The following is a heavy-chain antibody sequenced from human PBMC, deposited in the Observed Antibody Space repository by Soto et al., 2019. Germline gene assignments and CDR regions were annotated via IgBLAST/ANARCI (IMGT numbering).Heavy chain of an antibody. J-gene: IGHJ4*02. Sequence: EVQLLESGGGLVQPGGSLRLSCAASGFTFSSYAMSWVRQAPGKGLEWVSIISPSGGSTYYADSVSGRFTISRDNSKNTLYLQMNSLRAEDTAVYYCAKATRGPLSSRSYAANYLDYWGQGALVTVSS. V-gene: IGHV3-23*01. CDR1: GFTFSSYA. D-gene: IGHD3-10*01. CDR2: ISPSGGST. CDR3: AKATRGPLSSRSYAANYLDY.